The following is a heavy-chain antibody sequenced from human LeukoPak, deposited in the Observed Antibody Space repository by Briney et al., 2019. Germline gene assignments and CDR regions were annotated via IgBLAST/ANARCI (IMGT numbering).Heavy chain of an antibody. D-gene: IGHD6-25*01. CDR1: GFTFGSYA. CDR2: IIGSVRIT. J-gene: IGHJ4*02. V-gene: IGHV3-23*01. Sequence: RGSLRPSCAASGFTFGSYAMGWVRQAPGKWREWVSSIIGSVRITDNADSVKSRFTISTDNPKNTLYLQMNSLRAEETAVYHCAKDRMRRNWFVAAGCAFDYCGQGNLVTVSS. CDR3: AKDRMRRNWFVAAGCAFDY.